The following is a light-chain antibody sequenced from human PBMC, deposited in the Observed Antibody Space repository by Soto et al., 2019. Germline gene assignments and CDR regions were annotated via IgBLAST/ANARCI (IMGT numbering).Light chain of an antibody. CDR2: GNS. CDR1: SSNIGAGYD. V-gene: IGLV1-40*01. Sequence: QSVRTQPPSVSGAPGQRVTDSCTGSSSNIGAGYDVHWYQQLPGTAPKLLIYGNSNRPSGVPDRFSGSKSGTSASLAITGLQAEDEADYYCQSYDSSLSAVVFGGATKLTVL. CDR3: QSYDSSLSAVV. J-gene: IGLJ2*01.